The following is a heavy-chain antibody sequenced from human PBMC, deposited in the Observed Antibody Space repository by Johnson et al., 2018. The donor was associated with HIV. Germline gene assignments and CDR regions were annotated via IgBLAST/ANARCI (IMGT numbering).Heavy chain of an antibody. CDR2: IGTAGDT. CDR3: ARALRGYSGYASVFDI. J-gene: IGHJ3*02. D-gene: IGHD5-12*01. CDR1: GFTFSSYD. Sequence: VQLVESGGGLVQPGGSLRLSCAASGFTFSSYDMHWVRQATGKGLEWVSAIGTAGDTYYPGSVKGRFTISRENAKNSLYLQMNSLRAGDTAVYYCARALRGYSGYASVFDIRGQGTKVTVSS. V-gene: IGHV3-13*01.